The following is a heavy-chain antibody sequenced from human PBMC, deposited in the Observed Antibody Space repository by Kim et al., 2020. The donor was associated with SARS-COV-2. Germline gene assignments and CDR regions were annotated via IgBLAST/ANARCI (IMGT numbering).Heavy chain of an antibody. CDR2: ISAYNGNT. CDR1: GYTFTSYG. Sequence: ASVKVSCKASGYTFTSYGISWVRQAPGQGLEWMGWISAYNGNTNYAQKLQGRVTMTTDTSTSTAYMELRSLRSDDTAVYYCARDRNIVVVPAAMSRTIYYYYGMDVWGQGTTVTVSS. CDR3: ARDRNIVVVPAAMSRTIYYYYGMDV. V-gene: IGHV1-18*04. D-gene: IGHD2-2*01. J-gene: IGHJ6*02.